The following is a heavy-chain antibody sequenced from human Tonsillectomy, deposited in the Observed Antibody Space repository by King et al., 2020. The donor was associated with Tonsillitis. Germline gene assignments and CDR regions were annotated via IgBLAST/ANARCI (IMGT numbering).Heavy chain of an antibody. Sequence: VQLVESGGGLVQPGRSLRLSCAASGFTFDDYAMHWVRQAPGKGLEWVSGISWNSGSIGYADSVKGRFTISRDNAKNSLYLQMNSLGVEDTALYYCVKDFGGTANYPAYYFDYWGQGTLVIVSS. V-gene: IGHV3-9*01. CDR3: VKDFGGTANYPAYYFDY. CDR2: ISWNSGSI. CDR1: GFTFDDYA. J-gene: IGHJ4*02. D-gene: IGHD4/OR15-4a*01.